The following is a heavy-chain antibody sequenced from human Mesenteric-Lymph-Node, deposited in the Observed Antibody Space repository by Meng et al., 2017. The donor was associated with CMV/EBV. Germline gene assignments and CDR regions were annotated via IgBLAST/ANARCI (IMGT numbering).Heavy chain of an antibody. CDR2: IHYSGST. D-gene: IGHD3-22*01. V-gene: IGHV4-31*03. CDR3: ARDSSGYCWFDP. CDR1: GGSISSGGYY. J-gene: IGHJ5*02. Sequence: TVSGGSISSGGYYWSWIRQHPGKGLEWIGYIHYSGSTYYKPSLKSRVTISVDTSKNQFSLNLSSVTGADTAVYYCARDSSGYCWFDPWGQGTLVTVSS.